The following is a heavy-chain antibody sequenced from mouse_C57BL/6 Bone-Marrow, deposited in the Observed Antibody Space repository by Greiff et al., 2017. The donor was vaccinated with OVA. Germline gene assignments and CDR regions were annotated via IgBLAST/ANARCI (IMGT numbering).Heavy chain of an antibody. V-gene: IGHV5-4*01. CDR1: GFTFSSYA. Sequence: EVHLVESGGGLVKPGGSLKLSCAASGFTFSSYAMSWVRQTPEKRLEWVATISDGGSYTYYPDNVKGRFTISRDNAKNNLYLQMSHLKSEDTAMYYCASEFAYWGQGTLVTVSA. J-gene: IGHJ3*01. CDR3: ASEFAY. CDR2: ISDGGSYT.